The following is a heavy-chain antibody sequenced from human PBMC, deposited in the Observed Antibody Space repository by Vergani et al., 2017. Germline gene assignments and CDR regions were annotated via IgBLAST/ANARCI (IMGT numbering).Heavy chain of an antibody. CDR1: GGSISSGSYY. D-gene: IGHD6-6*01. CDR3: ARAGIAARPWVIDY. Sequence: QVQLQESGPGLVKPSQTLSLTCTVSGGSISSGSYYWSWIRQPAGKGLEWIGRIYTSGSTNYNPSRKSRVTISVDTSKNQFSLKLSSVTAADTAVYYCARAGIAARPWVIDYWGQGTLVTVSS. J-gene: IGHJ4*02. CDR2: IYTSGST. V-gene: IGHV4-61*02.